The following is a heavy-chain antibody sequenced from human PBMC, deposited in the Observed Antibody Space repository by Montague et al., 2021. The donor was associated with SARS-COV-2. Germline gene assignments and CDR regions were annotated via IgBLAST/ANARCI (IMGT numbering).Heavy chain of an antibody. CDR1: GYSISSSNW. V-gene: IGHV4-28*01. D-gene: IGHD1-7*01. CDR2: IYYSGST. Sequence: SETLSLTCAVSGYSISSSNWWGWIRQPPGKGLEWIGYIYYSGSTYYNPSLKSRVTMSVDTSKNQFSLKLSSVTAVDTAVYYCARTGWYSSHGTTGNWFDPWGQGTLVTVSS. J-gene: IGHJ5*02. CDR3: ARTGWYSSHGTTGNWFDP.